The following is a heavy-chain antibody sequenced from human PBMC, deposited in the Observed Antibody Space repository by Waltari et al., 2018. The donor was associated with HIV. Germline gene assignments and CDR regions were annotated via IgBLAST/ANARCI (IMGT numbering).Heavy chain of an antibody. J-gene: IGHJ4*02. V-gene: IGHV3-53*01. Sequence: EVQLVESGGGLIQPGGSLRLSCAASGFPVSSSFISWVHQAPGKGLEWVSVIYNAGSTYYAESVRGRFTISRDTSKNTVSLQMKSLRADDTAVYYCERVYSYGYFDYWGQGTLVTVSS. CDR2: IYNAGST. D-gene: IGHD5-18*01. CDR1: GFPVSSSF. CDR3: ERVYSYGYFDY.